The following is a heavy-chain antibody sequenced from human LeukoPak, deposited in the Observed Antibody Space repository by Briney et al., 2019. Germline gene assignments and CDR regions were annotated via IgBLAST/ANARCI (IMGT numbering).Heavy chain of an antibody. V-gene: IGHV3-23*01. J-gene: IGHJ6*02. CDR3: AKDSYYYDSSGYYPFFYYYGMDV. CDR2: ISGSGGST. D-gene: IGHD3-22*01. CDR1: GFTFSSYA. Sequence: GGSLRPSCAASGFTFSSYAMSWVRQAPGKGLEWVSAISGSGGSTYYADSVKGRFTISRDNSKNTLYLQMNSLRAEDTAVYYCAKDSYYYDSSGYYPFFYYYGMDVWGQGTTVTVSS.